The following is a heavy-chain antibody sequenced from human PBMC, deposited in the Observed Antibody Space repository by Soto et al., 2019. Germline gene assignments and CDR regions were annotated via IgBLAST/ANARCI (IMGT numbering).Heavy chain of an antibody. CDR1: GGSISSGGYY. CDR3: ARAPRTVYASNFDY. Sequence: SXPQSLTYPVSGGSISSGGYYWRWIRPNPGKGLEWIGYIYYSGSTYYNPSLKSRVTISVDTSKNQFSLELSSVTAADTAGYYCARAPRTVYASNFDYGGQGTLGTV. D-gene: IGHD4-17*01. V-gene: IGHV4-31*03. J-gene: IGHJ4*02. CDR2: IYYSGST.